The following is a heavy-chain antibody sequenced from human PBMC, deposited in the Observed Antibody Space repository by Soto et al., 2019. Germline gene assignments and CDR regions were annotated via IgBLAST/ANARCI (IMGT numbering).Heavy chain of an antibody. CDR3: ARVGCISTSCYGPTDYYYYYGMDV. CDR2: ISAYNGNT. D-gene: IGHD2-2*01. V-gene: IGHV1-18*01. Sequence: QVQLVQSGAEVKKPGASVKVSCKASGYTFTSYGISWVRQAPGQGLEWMGWISAYNGNTNYAQKLQGRVTMTTDTSTSTAXXEXRXXRSDDTAVYYCARVGCISTSCYGPTDYYYYYGMDVWGQGTTVTVSS. CDR1: GYTFTSYG. J-gene: IGHJ6*02.